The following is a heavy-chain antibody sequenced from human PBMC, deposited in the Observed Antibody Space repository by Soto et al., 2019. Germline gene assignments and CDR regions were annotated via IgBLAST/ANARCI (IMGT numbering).Heavy chain of an antibody. V-gene: IGHV5-10-1*01. CDR3: ARLSGSSDYYYGMDV. Sequence: PGESLKISCKGSGYSFTSYWISWVRQMPGKGLEWMGRIDPSDSYTNYSPSFQGHVTISADKSISTAYLQWSSLKASDTAMYYCARLSGSSDYYYGMDVWGQGTTVTVSS. J-gene: IGHJ6*02. CDR2: IDPSDSYT. D-gene: IGHD6-6*01. CDR1: GYSFTSYW.